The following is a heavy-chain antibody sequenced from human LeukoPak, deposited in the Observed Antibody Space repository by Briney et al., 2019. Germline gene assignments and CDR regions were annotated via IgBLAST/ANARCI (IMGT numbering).Heavy chain of an antibody. J-gene: IGHJ4*02. D-gene: IGHD4-17*01. CDR3: ATEYGDLKY. Sequence: ASVKVSCKASGYTFTSYDINWVRQAPGRGLEWMGIINPSGGSTSYAQKFQGRVTMTRDTSTSTVYMELSSLRSEDTAVYYCATEYGDLKYWGQGTLVTVSS. V-gene: IGHV1-46*01. CDR2: INPSGGST. CDR1: GYTFTSYD.